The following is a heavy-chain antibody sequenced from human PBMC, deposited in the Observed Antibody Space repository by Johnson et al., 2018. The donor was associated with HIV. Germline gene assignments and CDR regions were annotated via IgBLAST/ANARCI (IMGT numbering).Heavy chain of an antibody. CDR1: GFTFNSYA. D-gene: IGHD3-22*01. CDR2: ISYDGTNK. V-gene: IGHV3-30*04. J-gene: IGHJ3*02. Sequence: QVQLVESGGGVVQPGGSLRLSCAASGFTFNSYAMHWVRQAPGKGLEWVAIISYDGTNKYYADSVKGRLTISRDRSKNTLYLQMNSLRAEDTALYYCARGFVRITMILVADAFDIWGQGTMVTVSS. CDR3: ARGFVRITMILVADAFDI.